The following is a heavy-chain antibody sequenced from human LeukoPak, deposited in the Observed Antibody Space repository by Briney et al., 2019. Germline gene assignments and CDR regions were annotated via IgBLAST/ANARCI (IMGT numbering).Heavy chain of an antibody. Sequence: PGGSLRLSCAASGFTFSSYSMNWVRQAPGKGLEWVAVISHDGNNKYYADSVKGRFTISRDNSKNTLYLQMNSLRAEDTAVYYCARDGGYGVNGMDVWGQGTTVTVSS. CDR3: ARDGGYGVNGMDV. V-gene: IGHV3-30*03. D-gene: IGHD4-17*01. CDR2: ISHDGNNK. CDR1: GFTFSSYS. J-gene: IGHJ6*02.